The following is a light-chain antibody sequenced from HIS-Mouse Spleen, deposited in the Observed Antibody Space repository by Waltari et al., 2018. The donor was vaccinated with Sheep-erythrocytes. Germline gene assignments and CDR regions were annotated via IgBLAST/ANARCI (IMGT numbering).Light chain of an antibody. CDR2: TDS. CDR1: ALPKQY. Sequence: SYALTQPPSVSVSPGQTARITCSGDALPKQYAYWYQQKPGQAPVLVIYTDSERPSGIPERFSGSSSGTTVTLTISGVQAEDEADYYCQSADSSVVFGGGTKLTVL. CDR3: QSADSSVV. J-gene: IGLJ2*01. V-gene: IGLV3-25*03.